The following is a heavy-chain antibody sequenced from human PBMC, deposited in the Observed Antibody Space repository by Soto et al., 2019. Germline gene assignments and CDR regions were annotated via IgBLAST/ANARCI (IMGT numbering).Heavy chain of an antibody. CDR3: ARDGITYYYDSSGYCIDP. CDR2: ISAYNGNT. V-gene: IGHV1-18*01. Sequence: GASVKVSCKASGYTFTSYGISWVRQAPGQGLEWMGWISAYNGNTNYAQKLQGRVTMTTDTSTSTAYMELRSLRSDDTAVYYCARDGITYYYDSSGYCIDPWGQGTLLTVST. J-gene: IGHJ5*02. CDR1: GYTFTSYG. D-gene: IGHD3-22*01.